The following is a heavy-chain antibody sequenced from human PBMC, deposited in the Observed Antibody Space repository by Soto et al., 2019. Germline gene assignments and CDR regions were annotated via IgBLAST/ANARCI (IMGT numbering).Heavy chain of an antibody. CDR2: ISWNSGSI. CDR1: GFTFDDYA. Sequence: VQLVESGGGLVQPGRSLRLSCAASGFTFDDYAMHWVRQAPGKGLEWVSGISWNSGSIGYADSVKGRVTISRDNAKNSLDLQMNSLRDEDTALYYCAKDKYSIAAAGLFDYWGRGTLVTVSS. J-gene: IGHJ4*02. CDR3: AKDKYSIAAAGLFDY. D-gene: IGHD6-13*01. V-gene: IGHV3-9*01.